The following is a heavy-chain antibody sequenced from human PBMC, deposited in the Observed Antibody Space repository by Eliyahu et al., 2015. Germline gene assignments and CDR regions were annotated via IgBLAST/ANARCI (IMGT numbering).Heavy chain of an antibody. CDR3: AKGSGAVIDNYGMDV. D-gene: IGHD6-19*01. J-gene: IGHJ6*02. V-gene: IGHV3-9*01. Sequence: EXGGGLAQPGRSLRLSCFGFELXFDNYALHXVRQAPGKGLGWVSGISWNSEKISYEDSVKGRFTVSRDNGKALFYLEMDSLRFEDTGTYYCAKGSGAVIDNYGMDVWGQGTTVTVS. CDR1: ELXFDNYA. CDR2: ISWNSEKI.